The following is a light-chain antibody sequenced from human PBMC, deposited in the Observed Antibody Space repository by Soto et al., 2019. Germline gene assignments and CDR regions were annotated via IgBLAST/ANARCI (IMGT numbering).Light chain of an antibody. CDR1: SSDVGGYKY. V-gene: IGLV2-14*01. CDR2: EVS. J-gene: IGLJ3*02. CDR3: CSYTNNRALNWV. Sequence: QSVLTQPASVSGSPGQSITISCTGTSSDVGGYKYVSCDQHHPCKAPKLMIYEVSNRPSGVSNRFSGSKSVNTASLTITGLKAEYEADYYCCSYTNNRALNWVFGGVTKLTVL.